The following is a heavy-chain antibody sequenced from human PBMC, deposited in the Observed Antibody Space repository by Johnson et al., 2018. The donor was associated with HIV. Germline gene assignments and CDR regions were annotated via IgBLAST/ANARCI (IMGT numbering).Heavy chain of an antibody. CDR3: ARYGYRPEAAFDI. CDR1: GFTFSSYA. CDR2: IYYDGSNK. Sequence: MQLVESGGGVVQPGRSLRLSCAASGFTFSSYAMHWVRQAPGKGLEWVAGIYYDGSNKYYSEFVVGRFTISRDSSKNTLYLQMNSLRAEDTAVYYCARYGYRPEAAFDIWGQGTMVTVSS. V-gene: IGHV3-30*04. J-gene: IGHJ3*02. D-gene: IGHD5-24*01.